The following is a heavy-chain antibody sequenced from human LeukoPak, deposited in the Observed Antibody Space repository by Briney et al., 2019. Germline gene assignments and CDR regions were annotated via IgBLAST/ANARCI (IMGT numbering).Heavy chain of an antibody. CDR3: ARAGNYYYGSGSYKT. CDR1: GGSVSSYY. Sequence: PSETLSLTCTVSGGSVSSYYWSWIRQPPGKGLEWIAYIYYSGSTNYNPSLKSRVTISVDTSKNQFSLKLSSVTAADTAVYYCARAGNYYYGSGSYKTWGQGTLVTVSS. D-gene: IGHD3-10*01. J-gene: IGHJ5*02. V-gene: IGHV4-59*02. CDR2: IYYSGST.